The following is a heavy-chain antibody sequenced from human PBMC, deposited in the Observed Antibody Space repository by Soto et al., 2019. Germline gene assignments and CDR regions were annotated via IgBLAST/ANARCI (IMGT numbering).Heavy chain of an antibody. CDR1: GASISSTSYY. CDR2: FYYSGST. V-gene: IGHV4-39*01. CDR3: ARQNTAMADFDY. D-gene: IGHD5-18*01. Sequence: SETLSLTCTVSGASISSTSYYWGWIRQPPGKGLEWIGSFYYSGSTYYNPSLKSRVTISLDTSKNQFSLKLSSVTAADTAVYYCARQNTAMADFDYWGQGTLVTVSS. J-gene: IGHJ4*02.